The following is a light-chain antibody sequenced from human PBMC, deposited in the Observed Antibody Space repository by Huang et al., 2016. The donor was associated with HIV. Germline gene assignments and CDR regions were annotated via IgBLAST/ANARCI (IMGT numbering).Light chain of an antibody. CDR3: QHYNNWPIT. Sequence: EIVMTQSPATLSVSPGEGVTLSCRASQSVSSNLAWYQQKPGQAPRLLIYGASTRATAIPARCSGSGAGTEFTHTISSLQSEDFAVYCCQHYNNWPITFGQGTRLEIK. J-gene: IGKJ5*01. CDR2: GAS. V-gene: IGKV3-15*01. CDR1: QSVSSN.